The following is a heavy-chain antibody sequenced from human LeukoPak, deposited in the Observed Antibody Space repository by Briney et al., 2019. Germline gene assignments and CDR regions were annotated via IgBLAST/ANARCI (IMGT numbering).Heavy chain of an antibody. CDR3: TRVSARGSYLPLGY. J-gene: IGHJ4*02. V-gene: IGHV1-2*02. D-gene: IGHD1-26*01. CDR1: GYNSAGYY. Sequence: ASVKVSCKASGYNSAGYYINWVRQVPGQGLEWMGWINPNSGGTNYTQKFQGRVTMTTDTSITTAYMELSRLTYDDTAMYYCTRVSARGSYLPLGYWGQGTLVTVSS. CDR2: INPNSGGT.